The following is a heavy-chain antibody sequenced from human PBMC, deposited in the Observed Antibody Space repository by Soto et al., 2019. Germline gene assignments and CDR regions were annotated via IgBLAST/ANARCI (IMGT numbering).Heavy chain of an antibody. CDR2: IYPNDSDT. CDR1: GYTFPNYW. V-gene: IGHV5-51*01. Sequence: GESLKISCKGSGYTFPNYWIGWVRQMPGKGLDWMGMIYPNDSDTRYSPSFQGQVTISTDKSITTAYLQWSSLKASDTAMYYCAAGYTTGLDAFGVWGQGTMVTVSS. D-gene: IGHD6-19*01. J-gene: IGHJ3*01. CDR3: AAGYTTGLDAFGV.